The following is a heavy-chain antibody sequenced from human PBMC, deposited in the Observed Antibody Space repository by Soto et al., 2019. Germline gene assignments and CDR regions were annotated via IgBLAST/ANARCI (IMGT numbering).Heavy chain of an antibody. CDR1: GGSINSYY. J-gene: IGHJ2*01. CDR2: IYTSGST. D-gene: IGHD2-21*01. Sequence: SETLSLTCTVSGGSINSYYWSWIRQPAGKGLEWIGRIYTSGSTNYNPSLKSRVTMSVDTSKNQFFLKLSSVTAADAAVYYCASLYRPSRVVGVNRHWYFDLWGRGTLVTVSS. V-gene: IGHV4-4*07. CDR3: ASLYRPSRVVGVNRHWYFDL.